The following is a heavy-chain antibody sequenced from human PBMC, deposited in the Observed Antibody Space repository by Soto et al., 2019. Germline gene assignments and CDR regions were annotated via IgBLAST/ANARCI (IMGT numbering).Heavy chain of an antibody. Sequence: GGSLRLSCAASGFTFSSYWMSWVRQAPGKGLEWVANIKQDGSEKYYVDSVKGRFTISRDNAKNSLYLQMNSLRAEDTAVYYCARDSSYSSSSWFDPWGQGTLVTVSS. CDR1: GFTFSSYW. J-gene: IGHJ5*02. CDR2: IKQDGSEK. V-gene: IGHV3-7*01. D-gene: IGHD6-6*01. CDR3: ARDSSYSSSSWFDP.